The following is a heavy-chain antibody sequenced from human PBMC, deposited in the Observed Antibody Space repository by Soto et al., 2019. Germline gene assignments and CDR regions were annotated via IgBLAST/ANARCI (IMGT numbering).Heavy chain of an antibody. CDR2: INAGNGNT. J-gene: IGHJ4*02. CDR3: ARDRYCTNGVCYWVFDY. Sequence: GASVKVSCKASGYTFTSYAMHWVRQAPGQRLEWMGWINAGNGNTKYSQKFQGRVTITRDTSASTAYMELSSLRSDDTAVYYCARDRYCTNGVCYWVFDYWGQGTLVTVSS. V-gene: IGHV1-3*01. D-gene: IGHD2-8*01. CDR1: GYTFTSYA.